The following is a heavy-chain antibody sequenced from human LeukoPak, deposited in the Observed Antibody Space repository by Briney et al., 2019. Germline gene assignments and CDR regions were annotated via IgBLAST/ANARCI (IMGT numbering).Heavy chain of an antibody. Sequence: GGSLRLSCAASGFTFSSYWMHWVRQAPGKGLVWVSAISGSGLSAYYADSVKGRFTISRDNSKNTLYLQMNSLRAEDTAVYYCAKGPTYYYDTSGYYIDSWGQGTLVTVSS. CDR2: ISGSGLSA. D-gene: IGHD3-22*01. CDR3: AKGPTYYYDTSGYYIDS. J-gene: IGHJ4*02. V-gene: IGHV3-23*01. CDR1: GFTFSSYW.